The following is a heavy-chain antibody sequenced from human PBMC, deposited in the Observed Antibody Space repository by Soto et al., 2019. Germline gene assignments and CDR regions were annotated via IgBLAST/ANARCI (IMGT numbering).Heavy chain of an antibody. J-gene: IGHJ5*02. CDR3: ARDIAVGGWFDP. V-gene: IGHV1-3*05. CDR1: GYTFTSYA. Sequence: QVQLVQSGAEEKKPGASVKVSCKASGYTFTSYAMHWVRQAPGQRLEWMGWINAGNGNTKYSQKFQGRVTITRDTSASTAYMELSSLRPEDTAVYYCARDIAVGGWFDPWGQGTLVTVSS. D-gene: IGHD6-19*01. CDR2: INAGNGNT.